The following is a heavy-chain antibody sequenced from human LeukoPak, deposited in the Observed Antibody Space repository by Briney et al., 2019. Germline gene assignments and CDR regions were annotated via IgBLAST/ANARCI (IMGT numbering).Heavy chain of an antibody. CDR2: ISWNSGSI. V-gene: IGHV3-9*01. CDR3: AKDRGPRSSSPDY. J-gene: IGHJ4*02. Sequence: GRSLRLSCAASGFTFDDYAMHWVRQAPGKGLEWVSGISWNSGSIGYADSVKGRFTISRGNAKNSLYLQMNSLRAEDTALYYCAKDRGPRSSSPDYWGQGTLVTVSS. CDR1: GFTFDDYA. D-gene: IGHD6-13*01.